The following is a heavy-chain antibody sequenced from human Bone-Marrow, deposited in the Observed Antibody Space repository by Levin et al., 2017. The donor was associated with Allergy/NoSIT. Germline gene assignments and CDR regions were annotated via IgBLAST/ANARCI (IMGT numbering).Heavy chain of an antibody. CDR2: INYSGDNT. Sequence: PGGSLRLSCEASGLSFGDYAMNWVRQTPGKGLEWVSSINYSGDNTYSADSVKGRFTISRDNSRNTLYLQMNSLRPEDTAVYYCAKVGQVTGYAFWKERWSYYYMDVWGKGTTVTVSS. J-gene: IGHJ6*03. CDR1: GLSFGDYA. CDR3: AKVGQVTGYAFWKERWSYYYMDV. D-gene: IGHD3-3*01. V-gene: IGHV3-23*01.